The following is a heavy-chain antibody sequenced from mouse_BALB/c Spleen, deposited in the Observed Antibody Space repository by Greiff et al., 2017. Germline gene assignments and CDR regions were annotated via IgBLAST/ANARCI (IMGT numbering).Heavy chain of an antibody. CDR3: ARDRRYGNYAFAY. Sequence: DVKLVESGGGLVKPGGSLKLSCAASGFTFSDYYMYWVRQTPEKRLEWVATISDGGSYTYYPDSVKGRFTISRDNAKNNLYLQMSSLKSEDTAMYYCARDRRYGNYAFAYWGQGTLVTVSA. J-gene: IGHJ3*01. CDR2: ISDGGSYT. V-gene: IGHV5-4*02. D-gene: IGHD2-10*02. CDR1: GFTFSDYY.